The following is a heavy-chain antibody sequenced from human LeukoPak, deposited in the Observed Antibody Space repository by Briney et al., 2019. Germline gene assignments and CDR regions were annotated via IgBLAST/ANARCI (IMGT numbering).Heavy chain of an antibody. CDR1: GFTFDDYA. V-gene: IGHV3-9*01. D-gene: IGHD3-10*01. J-gene: IGHJ6*03. CDR3: AKGGSGAVPYYYYYYMDV. Sequence: GGSLRLSCAASGFTFDDYAMHWARQAPGKGLEWVSGISWNSGSIGYADSVKGRFTISRDNAKNSLYLQMNSLRAEDTALYYCAKGGSGAVPYYYYYYMDVWGKGTTVTVSS. CDR2: ISWNSGSI.